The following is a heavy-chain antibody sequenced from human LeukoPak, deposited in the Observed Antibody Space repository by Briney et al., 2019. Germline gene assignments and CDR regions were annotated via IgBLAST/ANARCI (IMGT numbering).Heavy chain of an antibody. J-gene: IGHJ4*02. CDR3: ARSEISYYFDY. V-gene: IGHV3-21*01. Sequence: PGGSLRLSCAASGFTFEINTMNWVRQAPGKGLEWVSSITSTSHLYYADSVRGRFTISRDNAKNSLYLQMNSLRAEDTAVYYCARSEISYYFDYWGQGTLVTVSS. CDR2: ITSTSHL. CDR1: GFTFEINT.